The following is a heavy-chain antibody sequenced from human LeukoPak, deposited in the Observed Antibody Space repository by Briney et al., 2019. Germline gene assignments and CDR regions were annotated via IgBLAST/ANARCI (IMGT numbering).Heavy chain of an antibody. Sequence: PGGSLRLSCAASGFTFSDYYMSWIRQAPGKGLEWVSYISSSGSTIYYADSVKGRFTISRDNAKNSLYQQMNSLRAENTAVYYCAFWYNWNDEGVPYGMDVWGQGTTVTVSS. CDR3: AFWYNWNDEGVPYGMDV. D-gene: IGHD1-1*01. J-gene: IGHJ6*02. CDR1: GFTFSDYY. V-gene: IGHV3-11*01. CDR2: ISSSGSTI.